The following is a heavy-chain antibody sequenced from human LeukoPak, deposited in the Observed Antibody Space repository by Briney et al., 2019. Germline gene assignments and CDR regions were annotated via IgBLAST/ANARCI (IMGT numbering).Heavy chain of an antibody. J-gene: IGHJ3*02. D-gene: IGHD6-6*01. Sequence: SETLSLTCAVYGGSFSGYYWSWIRQPPGKGLEWIGEINHSGSTNYNPSLKSRVTISVDTSKNQFSLKLSSVTAADTAVYYCARSTSSGFPLYDAFDIWGQGTMVTVSS. CDR1: GGSFSGYY. V-gene: IGHV4-34*01. CDR2: INHSGST. CDR3: ARSTSSGFPLYDAFDI.